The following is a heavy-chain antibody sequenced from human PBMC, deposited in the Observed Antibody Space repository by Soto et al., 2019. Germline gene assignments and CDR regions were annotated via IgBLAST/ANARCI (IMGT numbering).Heavy chain of an antibody. V-gene: IGHV6-1*01. CDR1: GDSVSSNSVA. Sequence: QVQLQQSGPRLVKPSQTLSLTCAISGDSVSSNSVAWSWIRLSPSRGLEWLAKTYYRSKWYNDYALSVRSRISVNADTSKNQFSLQLNSVTPEDTALYYCARADDYSSRSDFWGQGTLVTVSS. CDR2: TYYRSKWYN. CDR3: ARADDYSSRSDF. D-gene: IGHD4-4*01. J-gene: IGHJ4*02.